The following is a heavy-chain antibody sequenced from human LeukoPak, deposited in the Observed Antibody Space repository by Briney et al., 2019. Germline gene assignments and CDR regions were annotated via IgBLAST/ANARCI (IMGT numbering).Heavy chain of an antibody. CDR2: ISNNGGST. CDR3: ARDLAIRFYGMDV. Sequence: GGSLRLSCAASGSTFSSYGIHWFRQAPGKGLEYVSAISNNGGSTYYAISVKGRFTISRDNSKSTVYLQMGSLRAEDMAVYYCARDLAIRFYGMDVWGQGTTVTVSS. CDR1: GSTFSSYG. J-gene: IGHJ6*02. V-gene: IGHV3-64*01.